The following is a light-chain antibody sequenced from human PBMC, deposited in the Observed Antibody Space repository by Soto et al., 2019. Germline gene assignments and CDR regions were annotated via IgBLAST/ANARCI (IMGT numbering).Light chain of an antibody. CDR2: KAS. J-gene: IGKJ1*01. Sequence: DIQMTQSPSTLSASVGDRVTITCRASQSISSWLAWYQQKPGKAPKLLIYKASSLESGVPSRFSGSGSGTEFTLTISSLQPDDFATYXXXXYNSYWTFGQGTKVDI. V-gene: IGKV1-5*03. CDR3: XXYNSYWT. CDR1: QSISSW.